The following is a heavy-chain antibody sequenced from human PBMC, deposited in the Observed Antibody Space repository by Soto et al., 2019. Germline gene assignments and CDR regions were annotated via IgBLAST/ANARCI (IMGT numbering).Heavy chain of an antibody. V-gene: IGHV3-30-3*01. CDR2: ISYDGSNK. D-gene: IGHD3-22*01. J-gene: IGHJ3*02. CDR1: GFTFSSYA. CDR3: ARDEAYYYASSGYSSAFDI. Sequence: PGGSLRLSCAASGFTFSSYAMHWVRQAPGKGLEWVAVISYDGSNKYYADSVKGRFTISRDNSKNTLYLQMNSLRAEDTAVYYCARDEAYYYASSGYSSAFDIWGQGTMVTVSS.